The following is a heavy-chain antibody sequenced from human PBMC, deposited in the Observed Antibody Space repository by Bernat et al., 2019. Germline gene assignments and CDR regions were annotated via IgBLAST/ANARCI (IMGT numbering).Heavy chain of an antibody. CDR1: GGSSSGYY. V-gene: IGHV4-34*01. D-gene: IGHD3-10*01. CDR3: ARQLRVRGVTNFDY. CDR2: INHSGSI. J-gene: IGHJ4*02. Sequence: QVQLQQWGAGLLKPSETLSLTCAVYGGSSSGYYWSWIRQPPGKGLEWIGEINHSGSINYNPSLKSRVTISVDTSKNQFSLKLSSVTAADTAVYYCARQLRVRGVTNFDYWGQGTLVTVSS.